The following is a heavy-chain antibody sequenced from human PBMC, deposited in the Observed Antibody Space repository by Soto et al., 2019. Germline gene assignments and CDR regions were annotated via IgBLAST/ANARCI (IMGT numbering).Heavy chain of an antibody. CDR3: ARDTHSSGYYSAYYYYGMDV. V-gene: IGHV1-46*01. D-gene: IGHD3-22*01. Sequence: ASVKVSCKASGYTFTSYYMHWVRQAPGQGLEWMGIINPSGGSTSYAQKFQGRVTMTRDTSTSTVYMELSSLRSEDTAVYYCARDTHSSGYYSAYYYYGMDVWGQGTTVTVS. CDR2: INPSGGST. CDR1: GYTFTSYY. J-gene: IGHJ6*02.